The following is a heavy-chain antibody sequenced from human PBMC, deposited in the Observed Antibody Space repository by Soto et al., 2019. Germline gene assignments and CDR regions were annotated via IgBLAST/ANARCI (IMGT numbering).Heavy chain of an antibody. Sequence: SETLSLTCTVSGGSISSGDYYWSWIRQPPGKGLEWIGYIYYSGSTYYNPSLKSRVTISVDTSKNQFSLKLSSVTAADTAAYYCARDIPYYDILTGYSPGGWFDPWGQGTLVTVSS. D-gene: IGHD3-9*01. V-gene: IGHV4-30-4*01. CDR1: GGSISSGDYY. CDR2: IYYSGST. CDR3: ARDIPYYDILTGYSPGGWFDP. J-gene: IGHJ5*02.